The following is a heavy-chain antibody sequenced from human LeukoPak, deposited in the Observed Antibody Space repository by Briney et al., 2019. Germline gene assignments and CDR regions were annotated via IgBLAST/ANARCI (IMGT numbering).Heavy chain of an antibody. J-gene: IGHJ3*02. CDR3: AKGSWSGGLPCFDI. CDR2: INSDGNST. D-gene: IGHD4-11*01. V-gene: IGHV3-74*01. CDR1: GFTFSYYW. Sequence: PGGSLRLSCAASGFTFSYYWMHWVRQAPGKGLVWVSRINSDGNSTHYADSVKGRFTISRDNAKNTLYLQMNSLRAEDTAVYYCAKGSWSGGLPCFDIWGQGTMVTVSS.